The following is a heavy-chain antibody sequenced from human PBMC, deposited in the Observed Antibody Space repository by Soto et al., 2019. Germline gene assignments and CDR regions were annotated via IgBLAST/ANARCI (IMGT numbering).Heavy chain of an antibody. Sequence: SGGSLRLSCAASGFTFSSYWMHWVRQPPGKGLVWVSRIDGAGRSTNYADSVKGRFTISRDNAKNTLYLQMNSLRAEDTAVYYCARVGSTSWYWGQGT. CDR1: GFTFSSYW. CDR2: IDGAGRST. D-gene: IGHD6-6*01. J-gene: IGHJ4*02. V-gene: IGHV3-74*01. CDR3: ARVGSTSWY.